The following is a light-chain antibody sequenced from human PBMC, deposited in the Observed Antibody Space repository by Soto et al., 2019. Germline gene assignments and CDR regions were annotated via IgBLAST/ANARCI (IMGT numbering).Light chain of an antibody. CDR3: CSYTGANTWV. J-gene: IGLJ3*02. CDR2: EVL. V-gene: IGLV2-8*01. CDR1: SSDVGAYDY. Sequence: QSVLTQPPAASGSPGQSVTISCTGASSDVGAYDYVSWYQQYPGKAPKLMIFEVLKRPSGVSHRFSGSKSANTASLTISGLQAEDEADYYCCSYTGANTWVFGGGTQLTVL.